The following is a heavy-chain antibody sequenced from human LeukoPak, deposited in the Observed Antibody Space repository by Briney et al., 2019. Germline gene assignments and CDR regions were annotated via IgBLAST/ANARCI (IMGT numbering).Heavy chain of an antibody. D-gene: IGHD5/OR15-5a*01. CDR2: ISGSGDTT. J-gene: IGHJ6*03. Sequence: GGSLRLSCAASEFTFNSYAMNWVRQAPGKGLEWVSTISGSGDTTYYADSVRSRFTISRDKSKNTVFLQMNSLRADDTAVYYCAKALRAGHRPVYTYYYMDVWGKGTTVTVS. CDR1: EFTFNSYA. CDR3: AKALRAGHRPVYTYYYMDV. V-gene: IGHV3-23*01.